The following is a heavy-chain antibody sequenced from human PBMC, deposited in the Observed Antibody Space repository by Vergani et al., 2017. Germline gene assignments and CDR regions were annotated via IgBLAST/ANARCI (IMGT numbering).Heavy chain of an antibody. Sequence: EVQLVESGGGLVQPGGSLRLSCAASGFTFSSYSMNWVRQAPGKGLEWVSYISSSSSTIYYADSVKGRFTISRDNAKNSLYLQIISLRAEDTAVYYCARVRDNYSSSWYSYYYYYYGMDVWGQGTTVTVSS. V-gene: IGHV3-48*01. J-gene: IGHJ6*02. D-gene: IGHD6-13*01. CDR2: ISSSSSTI. CDR1: GFTFSSYS. CDR3: ARVRDNYSSSWYSYYYYYYGMDV.